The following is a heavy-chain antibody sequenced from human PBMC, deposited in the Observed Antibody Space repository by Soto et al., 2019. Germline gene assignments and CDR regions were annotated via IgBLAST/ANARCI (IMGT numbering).Heavy chain of an antibody. CDR2: ISGSGGST. Sequence: EVQLLESGGGLVQPGGSLRLSCAASGFTFSSYAMSWVRQAPGKGLEWVSAISGSGGSTYYADSVKGRFTISRDNSKNTLYLQMNSLRAEDTAVYYCAKYGRWLVHFYYYCMDVWGQWTTVTVSS. CDR3: AKYGRWLVHFYYYCMDV. CDR1: GFTFSSYA. J-gene: IGHJ6*02. V-gene: IGHV3-23*01. D-gene: IGHD6-19*01.